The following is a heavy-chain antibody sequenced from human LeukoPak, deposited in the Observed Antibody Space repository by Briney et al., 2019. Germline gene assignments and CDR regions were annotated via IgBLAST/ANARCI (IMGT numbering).Heavy chain of an antibody. CDR3: AKIHDYGGNGPAEVILDY. CDR1: GFTFSSYA. CDR2: ISGSGGST. V-gene: IGHV3-23*01. Sequence: TGGSLRLSCAASGFTFSSYAMSWVCRAPGKGLEWVSAISGSGGSTYYADSVKGRFTISRDNSKNTLYLQMNSLRAEDTAVYYCAKIHDYGGNGPAEVILDYWGQGTLVTVSS. D-gene: IGHD4-23*01. J-gene: IGHJ4*02.